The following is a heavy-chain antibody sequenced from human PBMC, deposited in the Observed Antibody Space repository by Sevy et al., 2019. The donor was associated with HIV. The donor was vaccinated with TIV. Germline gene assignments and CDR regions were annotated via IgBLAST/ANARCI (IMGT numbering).Heavy chain of an antibody. Sequence: GGSLRLSCSASGLTFSDYYMTWIRQAPGEGLECISYISNSGNTVYYADSVKGRFTVSRDNAKKSLYLQLNSLRDEDTAVYYCARDNYCISGDGCYGYGLDVWGQGTTVTVSS. V-gene: IGHV3-11*01. CDR2: ISNSGNTV. J-gene: IGHJ6*02. D-gene: IGHD2-2*01. CDR3: ARDNYCISGDGCYGYGLDV. CDR1: GLTFSDYY.